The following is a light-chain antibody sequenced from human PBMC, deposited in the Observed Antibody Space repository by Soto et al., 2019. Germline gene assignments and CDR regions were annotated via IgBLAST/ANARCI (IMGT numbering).Light chain of an antibody. CDR2: ATS. CDR3: QQSYSTPYT. J-gene: IGKJ2*01. CDR1: QTISSY. V-gene: IGKV1-39*01. Sequence: DIQMTQSQSSLSASVGDRVTITCRASQTISSYLHWYQQKPAKDPRLLIYATSNLHGGVPSRFSGSGSGTDFSLTISSLQPDDFATYYCQQSYSTPYTFGQGTNLDI.